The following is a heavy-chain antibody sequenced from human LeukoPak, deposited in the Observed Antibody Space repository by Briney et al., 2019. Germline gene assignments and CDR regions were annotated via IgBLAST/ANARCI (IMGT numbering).Heavy chain of an antibody. CDR2: IFSTGAT. CDR3: ARFSTRFGSGCREASCYVHY. J-gene: IGHJ4*02. D-gene: IGHD2-2*01. CDR1: GGSISGHY. Sequence: SETLSLTCTVSGGSISGHYWTWIRLPPGKGLELIGHIFSTGATHYNPSLRGRVTLSIDTSKNQFSLTLTSVSVEDTALYYCARFSTRFGSGCREASCYVHYWGQGTQVTVSP. V-gene: IGHV4-59*11.